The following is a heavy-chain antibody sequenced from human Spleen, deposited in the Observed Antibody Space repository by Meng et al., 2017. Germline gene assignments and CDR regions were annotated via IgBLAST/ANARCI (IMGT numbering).Heavy chain of an antibody. J-gene: IGHJ4*01. V-gene: IGHV3-15*01. CDR2: MKSNVDGGTV. Sequence: SCAASGFTFSNAWMTWVRQAPGKGLEWIGRMKSNVDGGTVDYAAAVKGRFFISRDDSENTFYLQLNSLKTEDTAVYYCSGHVDYWGHVTLVTVSS. CDR3: SGHVDY. CDR1: GFTFSNAW.